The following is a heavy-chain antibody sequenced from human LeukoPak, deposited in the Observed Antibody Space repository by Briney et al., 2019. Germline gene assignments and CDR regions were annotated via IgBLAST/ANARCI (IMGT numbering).Heavy chain of an antibody. CDR2: INTNTGNP. CDR3: GRDPKLGIRGYTYGYIDY. CDR1: GYTFISYA. Sequence: ASVKVSCKTSGYTFISYAMNWVRQAPGQGLEWMGWINTNTGNPTYAQGFTGRYVFSLDTSVSTAYLQISGLKADDTAVYYCGRDPKLGIRGYTYGYIDYWGQGTLVAVSS. V-gene: IGHV7-4-1*02. D-gene: IGHD5-18*01. J-gene: IGHJ4*02.